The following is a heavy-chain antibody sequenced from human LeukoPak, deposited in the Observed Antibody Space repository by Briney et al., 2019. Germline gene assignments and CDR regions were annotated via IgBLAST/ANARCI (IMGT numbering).Heavy chain of an antibody. D-gene: IGHD3-10*01. CDR3: ARGRRGYYGSGN. V-gene: IGHV3-66*01. CDR2: IYSGGST. Sequence: GGSLRLSCAASGFTVSSNYMSWVRQAPGKGLEWVSVIYSGGSTYYADSVKGRFTISRDNSKNKLYLQMNSLRAEDTAVYYCARGRRGYYGSGNWGQGTLVTVSS. CDR1: GFTVSSNY. J-gene: IGHJ4*02.